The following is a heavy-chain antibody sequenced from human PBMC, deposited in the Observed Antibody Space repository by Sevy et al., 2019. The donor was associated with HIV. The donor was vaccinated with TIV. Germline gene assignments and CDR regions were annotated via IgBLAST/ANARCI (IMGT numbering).Heavy chain of an antibody. V-gene: IGHV1-8*01. J-gene: IGHJ6*02. Sequence: ASVKVSCKAAGYSFTNFDINWVRQATGQGLEWMGWTNPNNGNTHYAQKFQGRVTMTRSSSANTAYMELSSLTSEDTAIYYCARARLDYEFWSGSYFSRAPWGYKYYAMDVWGQRTTVTVSS. D-gene: IGHD3-3*01. CDR2: TNPNNGNT. CDR3: ARARLDYEFWSGSYFSRAPWGYKYYAMDV. CDR1: GYSFTNFD.